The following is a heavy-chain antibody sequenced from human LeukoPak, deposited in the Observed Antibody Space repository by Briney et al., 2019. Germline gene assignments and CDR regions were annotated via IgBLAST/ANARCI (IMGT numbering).Heavy chain of an antibody. V-gene: IGHV4-34*01. Sequence: PSETLSLTCAVSGGSFSGFYWSWIRQSPGKGLEWIGEYNHFGSTNYNPSLSNRVTISVDTSKNQFSLKLSSVTAADTAVYYCARGEFDFDYWGQGILVTVSS. J-gene: IGHJ4*02. CDR1: GGSFSGFY. D-gene: IGHD3-10*01. CDR3: ARGEFDFDY. CDR2: YNHFGST.